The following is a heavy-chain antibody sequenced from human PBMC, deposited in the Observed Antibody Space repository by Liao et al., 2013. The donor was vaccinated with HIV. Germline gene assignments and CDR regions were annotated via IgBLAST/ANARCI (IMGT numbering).Heavy chain of an antibody. J-gene: IGHJ4*01. CDR1: GASISSASYY. CDR2: IYVSGST. CDR3: ARGTFGVLILPFDK. Sequence: QVQLQESGPGLVKPSQTLSLTCTVSGASISSASYYWSWIRQPAGKAVEWIGRIYVSGSTSYNPSLKSRVTLSVDTSKNQFSLKLSSVTAADTAVYYCARGTFGVLILPFDKWGHGTLVTVSS. V-gene: IGHV4-61*02. D-gene: IGHD3-16*01.